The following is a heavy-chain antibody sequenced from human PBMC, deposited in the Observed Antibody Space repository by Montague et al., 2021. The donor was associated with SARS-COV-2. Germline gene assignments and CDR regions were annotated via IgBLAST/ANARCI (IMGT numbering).Heavy chain of an antibody. J-gene: IGHJ6*03. V-gene: IGHV4-34*01. CDR2: IHHGGST. CDR3: ARLGDGVVPSPILGVGPYYSYYYMDV. Sequence: SETLSLTCAVHGGSFSTYSWNWIRQPPGKELVWIGEIHHGGSTNYNPSLKSRVTISADTSKNQFSLKLTSVAAADTAVYYCARLGDGVVPSPILGVGPYYSYYYMDVWGKGTTVTVSS. CDR1: GGSFSTYS. D-gene: IGHD3-10*01.